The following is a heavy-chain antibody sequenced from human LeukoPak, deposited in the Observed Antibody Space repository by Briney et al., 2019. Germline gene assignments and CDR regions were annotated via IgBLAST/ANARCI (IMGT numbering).Heavy chain of an antibody. J-gene: IGHJ3*02. V-gene: IGHV4-34*01. CDR2: INHSGST. Sequence: SETLSLTCAVYGGSFSGYYWSWIRQPPGKGLEWIGEINHSGSTNYNPSLKSRVTISVDTSKNQFSLKLSSVTAADTAVYYCARGFRAYCSSTSCHGAFDIWGQGTMVTVSS. D-gene: IGHD2-2*01. CDR3: ARGFRAYCSSTSCHGAFDI. CDR1: GGSFSGYY.